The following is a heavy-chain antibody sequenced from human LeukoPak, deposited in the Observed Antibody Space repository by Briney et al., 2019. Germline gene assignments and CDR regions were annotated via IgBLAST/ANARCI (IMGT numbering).Heavy chain of an antibody. V-gene: IGHV3-74*01. D-gene: IGHD1-7*01. CDR3: ATARNFRFEY. Sequence: QAGGSLRLSCATSGLTFRTTWMHWVRQAPGKGLMWVSRMNGEGTTIDYADSVKGRFTVSRDYAKNTLLLQMNNLRTEDTALYFCATARNFRFEYWGQGSLVIVSA. J-gene: IGHJ4*02. CDR1: GLTFRTTW. CDR2: MNGEGTTI.